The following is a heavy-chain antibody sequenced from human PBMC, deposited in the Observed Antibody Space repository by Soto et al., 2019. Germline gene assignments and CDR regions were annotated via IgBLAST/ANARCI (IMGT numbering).Heavy chain of an antibody. Sequence: GGSLRLSCAASGFTFSSYEMNWVRQAPGKGLEWVSYISSSGSTIYYADSVKGRFTSSRDNAKNSLYLKMNRLRAEDTAVYYCARDCPPGIAAAGTAFDIWGQGTMVTVSS. CDR1: GFTFSSYE. CDR3: ARDCPPGIAAAGTAFDI. V-gene: IGHV3-48*03. J-gene: IGHJ3*02. CDR2: ISSSGSTI. D-gene: IGHD6-13*01.